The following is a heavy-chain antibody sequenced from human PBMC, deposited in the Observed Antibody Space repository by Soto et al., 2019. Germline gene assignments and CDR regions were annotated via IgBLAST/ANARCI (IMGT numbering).Heavy chain of an antibody. V-gene: IGHV3-30*18. CDR1: GFTFSSYG. CDR2: ISYDGSNK. J-gene: IGHJ4*02. Sequence: GESLKISCAASGFTFSSYGMHWVRQAPGKGLEWVAVISYDGSNKYYADSVKGRFTISRDNSKNTLYLQMNSLRAEDTAVYYCAKGDTMVRGVTDYFDYWGQGTLVTVSS. D-gene: IGHD3-10*01. CDR3: AKGDTMVRGVTDYFDY.